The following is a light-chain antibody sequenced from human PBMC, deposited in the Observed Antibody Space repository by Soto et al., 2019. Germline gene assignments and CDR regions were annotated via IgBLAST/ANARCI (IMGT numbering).Light chain of an antibody. V-gene: IGLV2-23*02. CDR1: SSDVGSYNL. Sequence: ALTQPASVSGSPGQSITISCTGTSSDVGSYNLVSWYQQHPGKAPKLMIYEVSKRPSGVSNRFSGSKSGNTASLTISGLQAEDEADYYCCSYAGSSTYVFGTRTKVTVL. CDR2: EVS. CDR3: CSYAGSSTYV. J-gene: IGLJ1*01.